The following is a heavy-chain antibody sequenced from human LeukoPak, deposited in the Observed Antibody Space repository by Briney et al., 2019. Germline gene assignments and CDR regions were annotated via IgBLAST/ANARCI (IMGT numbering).Heavy chain of an antibody. Sequence: PGRSLRLSCAASGFTFDDYAIHWVRQAPGKGLEWVSGISWNSGNIGYADSVRGRFTISRDNAKNSVYLQMNSLRIEDTAFYYCAEGGSETVTSYFDYWGQGTLVTVSS. CDR3: AEGGSETVTSYFDY. CDR2: ISWNSGNI. V-gene: IGHV3-9*01. CDR1: GFTFDDYA. D-gene: IGHD4-17*01. J-gene: IGHJ4*02.